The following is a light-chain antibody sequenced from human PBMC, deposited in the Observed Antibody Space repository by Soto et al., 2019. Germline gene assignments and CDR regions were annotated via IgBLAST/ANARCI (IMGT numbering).Light chain of an antibody. J-gene: IGKJ1*01. V-gene: IGKV3-15*01. CDR1: QSVSSD. CDR3: QQYNNWPRT. Sequence: EIVMTQSPATLSASPGERATLSCRASQSVSSDLAWYHQKPGQAPRLLIYGASTRATGIPARFSGSGSGTEFTLTINSLQSEDFAVYYCQQYNNWPRTFGQGTKVDI. CDR2: GAS.